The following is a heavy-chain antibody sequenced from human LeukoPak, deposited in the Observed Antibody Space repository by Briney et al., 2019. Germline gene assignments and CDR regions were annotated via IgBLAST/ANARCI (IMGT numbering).Heavy chain of an antibody. V-gene: IGHV3-23*01. CDR2: ISGSGGST. J-gene: IGHJ4*02. CDR3: ARRGWLINFDY. D-gene: IGHD5-12*01. Sequence: PGGSLRLSCAASGFTFSSDAMTWVRQAPGKGLGWVSGISGSGGSTYYADSVKGRFTISRDNSKNTLYLQMNTLRAEDTAIFYCARRGWLINFDYWGQGTLVTVSS. CDR1: GFTFSSDA.